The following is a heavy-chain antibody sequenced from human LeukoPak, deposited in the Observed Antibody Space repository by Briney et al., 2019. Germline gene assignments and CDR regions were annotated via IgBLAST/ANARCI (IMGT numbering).Heavy chain of an antibody. CDR1: GGSISSSSYY. Sequence: SETLSLTCTVSGGSISSSSYYWGWIRQPPGKGLEWIGTIFYSGTTYYNPSLKSRVTISVDTSKNQFSLKLSSVTAADTAVYYCARKGVAAGKFDYWGQGTLVTVSS. J-gene: IGHJ4*02. V-gene: IGHV4-39*07. CDR3: ARKGVAAGKFDY. CDR2: IFYSGTT. D-gene: IGHD6-13*01.